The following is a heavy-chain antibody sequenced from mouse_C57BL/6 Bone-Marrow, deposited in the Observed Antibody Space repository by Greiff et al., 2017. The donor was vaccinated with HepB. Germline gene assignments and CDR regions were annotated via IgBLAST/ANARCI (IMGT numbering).Heavy chain of an antibody. CDR2: IDPSDSYT. Sequence: QVQLQQPGAELVKPGASVKLSCKASGYTFTSYWMQWVKQRPGQGLEWIGEIDPSDSYTNYNQKFKGKATLTVDTSYSTAYMQLSSLTSEDSAVYYCASLPYWGQGTTLTVSS. CDR3: ASLPY. V-gene: IGHV1-50*01. J-gene: IGHJ2*01. CDR1: GYTFTSYW.